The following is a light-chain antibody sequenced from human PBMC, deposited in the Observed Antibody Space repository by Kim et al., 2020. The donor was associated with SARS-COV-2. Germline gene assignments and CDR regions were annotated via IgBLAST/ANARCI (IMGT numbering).Light chain of an antibody. CDR3: QSYHDNIRV. CDR1: SVSMANNY. V-gene: IGLV6-57*02. Sequence: GKTVTVTRTGRSVSMANNYVQWYQQRPGSVPITLIYVDNQRPSGVPDRFSGSIDSSSNSAFLTISGLKTEDEADYFCQSYHDNIRVFGGGTQLTVL. CDR2: VDN. J-gene: IGLJ2*01.